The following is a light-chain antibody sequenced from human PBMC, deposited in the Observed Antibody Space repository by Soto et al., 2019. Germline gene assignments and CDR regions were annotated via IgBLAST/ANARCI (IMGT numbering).Light chain of an antibody. CDR2: DGS. CDR1: QSVRSSY. V-gene: IGKV3D-20*01. Sequence: EIVLTQSPATLSLSPGDRATLSCGASQSVRSSYVAWYQQKAGLAPRLLIYDGSSRASGIPDRFSGSGSGTDFTLTIGRLEPEDFEVYSCQQYDNSAPLSFGGGTKVEMK. CDR3: QQYDNSAPLS. J-gene: IGKJ4*01.